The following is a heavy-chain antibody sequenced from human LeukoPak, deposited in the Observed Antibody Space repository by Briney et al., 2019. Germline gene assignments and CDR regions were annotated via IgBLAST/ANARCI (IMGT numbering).Heavy chain of an antibody. Sequence: GGSLRLSCAASGFTVITNDMTWVRQPPGKGLEWVSVLYSDGNTKYADSVQGRFTISRDNSKNTLYLEMNSLSPDDTAVYYCARGVEPLAANTLAYWGQGTLVTVSS. CDR1: GFTVITND. CDR2: LYSDGNT. V-gene: IGHV3-53*01. J-gene: IGHJ4*02. CDR3: ARGVEPLAANTLAY. D-gene: IGHD1-14*01.